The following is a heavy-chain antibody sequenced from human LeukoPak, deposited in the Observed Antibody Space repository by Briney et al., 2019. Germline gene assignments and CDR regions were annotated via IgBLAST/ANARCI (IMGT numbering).Heavy chain of an antibody. CDR3: ARSAGIVVVTPSDY. V-gene: IGHV3-33*01. J-gene: IGHJ4*02. Sequence: GGSLRLXXAAXXFTFSSYGMHWVRQAPGKGLEGVAVIWYDGSNKYYADSVKGRFTISRDNSKNTLYLQMNSLRAEDTAVYYCARSAGIVVVTPSDYWGQGTLVTVSS. D-gene: IGHD3-22*01. CDR2: IWYDGSNK. CDR1: XFTFSSYG.